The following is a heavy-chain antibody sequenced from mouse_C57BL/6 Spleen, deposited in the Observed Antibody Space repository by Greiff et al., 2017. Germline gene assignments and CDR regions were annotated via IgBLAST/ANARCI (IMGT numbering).Heavy chain of an antibody. CDR3: ARNSYYAMDY. Sequence: EVQLQQSGPGMVKPSQSLSLTCTVTGYSITSGYDWHWIRHFPGNKLEWMGYLSYSGSTNYNPSLKSRISITHDTSKNHFFLKLNSVTTEDTATYYCARNSYYAMDYWGQGTSVTASS. CDR2: LSYSGST. J-gene: IGHJ4*01. V-gene: IGHV3-1*01. CDR1: GYSITSGYD.